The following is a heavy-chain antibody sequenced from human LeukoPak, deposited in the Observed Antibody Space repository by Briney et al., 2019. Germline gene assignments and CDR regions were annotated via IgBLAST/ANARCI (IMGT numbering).Heavy chain of an antibody. CDR2: IYYSVST. CDR1: GGSITSGGYY. V-gene: IGHV4-31*03. CDR3: ARGISYGFVY. Sequence: KTSRTLSLTCTVSGGSITSGGYYWSWIRQHPGKGLEWIGYIYYSVSTYYNPSLKSRVTISIDTSKKQFSLDLNSVTAADTAVYYCARGISYGFVYWGQGTLVTVSS. D-gene: IGHD5-18*01. J-gene: IGHJ4*02.